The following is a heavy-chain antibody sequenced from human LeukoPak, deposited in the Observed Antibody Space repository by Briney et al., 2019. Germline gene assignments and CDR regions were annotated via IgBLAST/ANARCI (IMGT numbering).Heavy chain of an antibody. CDR2: ISGCGGST. J-gene: IGHJ4*02. D-gene: IGHD2-15*01. CDR1: GFTFSSYA. CDR3: AKVSGIVVVVAATVDY. Sequence: GGSLRLSCAASGFTFSSYAMSWVRQAPGQGLEWVSAISGCGGSTYYADSVKGRFTISRDNSKNTLYLQMNSLRAEDTAVYYCAKVSGIVVVVAATVDYRGQGTLVTVSS. V-gene: IGHV3-23*01.